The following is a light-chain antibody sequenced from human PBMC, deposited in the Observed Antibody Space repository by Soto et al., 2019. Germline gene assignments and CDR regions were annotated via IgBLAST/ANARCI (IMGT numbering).Light chain of an antibody. J-gene: IGKJ4*01. CDR3: QQYGSSPLT. CDR2: GAS. CDR1: QSVSSSD. V-gene: IGKV3-20*01. Sequence: EIVLTQSPGTLSLSPGERATLSCRASQSVSSSDLAWYQQKPGQAPRLLIYGASSRAIGIPDRFSGSGSGTDFTLTISGLEPEDFAVYYCQQYGSSPLTFGGGTKVEIK.